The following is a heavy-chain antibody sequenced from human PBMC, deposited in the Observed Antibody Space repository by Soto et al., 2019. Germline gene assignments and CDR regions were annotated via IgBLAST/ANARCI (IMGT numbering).Heavy chain of an antibody. CDR3: TTGRDDLLY. D-gene: IGHD1-1*01. V-gene: IGHV3-15*07. Sequence: EVQLVKSGGGLVKPGGSLRLSCAVSGFTFSKVWMNWVRQAPGKGLEWVGRIKSKTDGGTTDYAAAVKGRFTITRDDSKDTLYLQMNSLKTEDTAVYFCTTGRDDLLYWGQGTVVTVSS. CDR1: GFTFSKVW. J-gene: IGHJ4*02. CDR2: IKSKTDGGTT.